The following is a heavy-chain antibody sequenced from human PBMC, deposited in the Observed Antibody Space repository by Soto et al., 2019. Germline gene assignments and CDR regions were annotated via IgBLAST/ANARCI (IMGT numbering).Heavy chain of an antibody. V-gene: IGHV4-30-2*01. D-gene: IGHD3-3*01. Sequence: SETLSLTCAVSGGSISSGGYSWSWIRQPPGKGLEWIGYIYHSGSTYYNPSLKSRVTISVDRSKNQFSLKLSSVTAADTAVYYCAGDFWSRMDVWGQGTTVTVS. CDR3: AGDFWSRMDV. J-gene: IGHJ6*02. CDR2: IYHSGST. CDR1: GGSISSGGYS.